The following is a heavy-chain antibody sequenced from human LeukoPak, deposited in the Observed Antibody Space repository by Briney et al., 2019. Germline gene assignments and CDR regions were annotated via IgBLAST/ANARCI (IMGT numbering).Heavy chain of an antibody. D-gene: IGHD2-2*01. Sequence: SETLSLTCNVPGGSISGYYWTWLRQPPGKGLEWIGFIYYSGITNYNPSLKSRVTFSVDTPKNQFSLKLKSVTAADTAVYYCARMEEGLGQCRSSGCYWLDPWGQGTLVTVSS. CDR1: GGSISGYY. CDR3: ARMEEGLGQCRSSGCYWLDP. J-gene: IGHJ5*02. CDR2: IYYSGIT. V-gene: IGHV4-59*01.